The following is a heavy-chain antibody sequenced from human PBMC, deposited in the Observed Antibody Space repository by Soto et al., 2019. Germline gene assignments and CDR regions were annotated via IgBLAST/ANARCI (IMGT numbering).Heavy chain of an antibody. CDR3: ARDLKEYCSDGKCNWFDP. V-gene: IGHV4-59*01. CDR2: ISYSGST. D-gene: IGHD2-15*01. Sequence: QGPLQATGPGLVKPSDTLSLTLTVSGASLPNYFRSRIRPPPGEGLEWIGYISYSGSTDYNPSLKSRVTISFDASKNQISLQVRSATAADAAVYYCARDLKEYCSDGKCNWFDPWGQGTLVTVSS. CDR1: GASLPNYF. J-gene: IGHJ5*02.